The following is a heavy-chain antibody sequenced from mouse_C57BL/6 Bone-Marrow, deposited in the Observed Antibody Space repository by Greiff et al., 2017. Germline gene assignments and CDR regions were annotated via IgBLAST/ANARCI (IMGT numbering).Heavy chain of an antibody. Sequence: EVKVVESGGDLVKPGGSLKLSCAASGFTFSSYGMSWVRQTPDKRLEWVATISSGGSYTYYPDSVKGRFTISRDNAKNTLYLHMSSLKSEDTAMYYAARHRSYYAMDYWGQGTSVTVSS. J-gene: IGHJ4*01. CDR1: GFTFSSYG. V-gene: IGHV5-6*01. D-gene: IGHD1-1*01. CDR3: ARHRSYYAMDY. CDR2: ISSGGSYT.